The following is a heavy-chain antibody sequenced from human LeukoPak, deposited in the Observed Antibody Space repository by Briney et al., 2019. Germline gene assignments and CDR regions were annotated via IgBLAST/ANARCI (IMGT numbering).Heavy chain of an antibody. CDR2: IIPIFGTA. J-gene: IGHJ4*02. Sequence: SVKVSCKASGGTFSSYAISWVRQAPGQGLEWMGGIIPIFGTANYAQKFQGRVTMTEDTSTDTAYMELSSLRSEDTAVYYCATPYSSSWTGVGYYFDYWGQGTLVTVSS. CDR1: GGTFSSYA. D-gene: IGHD6-13*01. V-gene: IGHV1-69*06. CDR3: ATPYSSSWTGVGYYFDY.